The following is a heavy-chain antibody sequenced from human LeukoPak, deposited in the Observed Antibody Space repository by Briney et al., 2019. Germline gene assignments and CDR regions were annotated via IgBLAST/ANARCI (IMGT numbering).Heavy chain of an antibody. D-gene: IGHD2-2*02. Sequence: PGGSLRLSCAASGFTFSSYAMHWVLQAPGKGLEYVSAISSNGGSTYYANSVKGRFTISRDNSKNTLYLQMGSLRAEDMAVYYCARGAWDCSSTSCYTGFGYWGQGTLVTVSS. J-gene: IGHJ4*02. CDR3: ARGAWDCSSTSCYTGFGY. CDR1: GFTFSSYA. CDR2: ISSNGGST. V-gene: IGHV3-64*01.